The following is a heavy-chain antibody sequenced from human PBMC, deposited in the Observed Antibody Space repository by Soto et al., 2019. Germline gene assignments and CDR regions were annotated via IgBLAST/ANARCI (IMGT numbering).Heavy chain of an antibody. CDR3: ARDRLRGSSCPDY. CDR2: IWYDGSNK. D-gene: IGHD6-13*01. CDR1: GFTFSSYG. Sequence: PGGSLRLSCAASGFTFSSYGMHWVRQAPGKGLEWVAVIWYDGSNKYYADSVKGRFTISRDNSKNTLYLQMNSLRAEDTAVYYCARDRLRGSSCPDYWGQGTLVTVSS. V-gene: IGHV3-33*01. J-gene: IGHJ4*02.